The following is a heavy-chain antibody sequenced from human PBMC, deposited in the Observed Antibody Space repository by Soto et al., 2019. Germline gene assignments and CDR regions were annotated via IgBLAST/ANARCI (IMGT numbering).Heavy chain of an antibody. CDR2: IYHSGST. CDR1: GGSISSSNW. V-gene: IGHV4-4*02. D-gene: IGHD3-10*01. CDR3: ARRWGEGRVDY. J-gene: IGHJ4*02. Sequence: QVQLRESGPGLVKPSGTLSLTCAVSGGSISSSNWWSWDRQPPGKGLEWIGEIYHSGSTNYNPSLKSRVPISVDKSRNQFSLKLSSVTAADTAVYYCARRWGEGRVDYWGQGTLVTVSS.